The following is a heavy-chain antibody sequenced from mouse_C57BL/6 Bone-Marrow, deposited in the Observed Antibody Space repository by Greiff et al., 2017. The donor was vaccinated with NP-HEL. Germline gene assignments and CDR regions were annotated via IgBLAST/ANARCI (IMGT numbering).Heavy chain of an antibody. J-gene: IGHJ3*01. CDR2: IWSGGST. D-gene: IGHD2-4*01. CDR1: GFSLTSYG. V-gene: IGHV2-2*01. Sequence: VQLVESGPGLVQPSQSLSITCTVSGFSLTSYGVHWVRQSPGKGLEWLGVIWSGGSTDYNAAFISRLSISKDNSKSQVFFKMNSLQADETAIYYCARKGYDYAWFAYWGQGTLVTVSA. CDR3: ARKGYDYAWFAY.